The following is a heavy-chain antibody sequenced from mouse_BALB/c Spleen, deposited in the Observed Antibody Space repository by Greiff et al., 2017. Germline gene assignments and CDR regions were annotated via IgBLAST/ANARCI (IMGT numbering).Heavy chain of an antibody. J-gene: IGHJ3*01. CDR2: ISYSGST. CDR3: ARGGYSSWFAY. V-gene: IGHV3-2*02. Sequence: EVQLQESGPGLVKPSQSLSLTCTVTGYSITSDYAWNWIRQFPGNKLEWMGYISYSGSTSYNPSLKSRISITRDTSKNQFFLQLNSVTTEDTATYYCARGGYSSWFAYWGQGTLVTVSA. D-gene: IGHD2-3*01. CDR1: GYSITSDYA.